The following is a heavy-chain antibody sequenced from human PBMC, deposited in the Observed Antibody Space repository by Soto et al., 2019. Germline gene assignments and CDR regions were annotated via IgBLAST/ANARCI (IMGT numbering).Heavy chain of an antibody. J-gene: IGHJ6*02. V-gene: IGHV3-48*02. CDR3: ARIGIAVAGIDYYYGMDV. Sequence: GGSLRLSCAASGFTFSSYSMNWVRQAPGKGLEWVSYISSSSSTIYYADSVKGRFTISRDNAKNSLYLQMNSLRDEDTAVYYCARIGIAVAGIDYYYGMDVWGQGTTVTVSS. CDR1: GFTFSSYS. D-gene: IGHD6-19*01. CDR2: ISSSSSTI.